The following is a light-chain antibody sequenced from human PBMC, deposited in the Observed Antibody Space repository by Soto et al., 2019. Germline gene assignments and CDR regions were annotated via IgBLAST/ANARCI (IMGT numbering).Light chain of an antibody. J-gene: IGKJ4*01. Sequence: DIQMTQSPSSLSASVGDRVTITCRASQTISNFLNWDQQKPGKAPKLLIHTTSSLQSGVPSRFSGSGTGTDVTLTISSLQPEDFAPYYCQQSYSTPQTFGGGTKVE. V-gene: IGKV1-39*01. CDR2: TTS. CDR3: QQSYSTPQT. CDR1: QTISNF.